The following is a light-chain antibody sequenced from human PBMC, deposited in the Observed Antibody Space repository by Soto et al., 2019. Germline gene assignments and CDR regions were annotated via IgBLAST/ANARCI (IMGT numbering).Light chain of an antibody. V-gene: IGLV2-14*01. CDR1: TSDVGGYNY. CDR2: EVS. Sequence: QSVLTQPASVSGSPGQSITISCTGTTSDVGGYNYVSWYQQHPGKAPNLMIYEVSNRPSGVSNRFSGSKSGNTASLTISGLQAEDEADYYCSSYTSSSTHVVFGGGTQLTVL. CDR3: SSYTSSSTHVV. J-gene: IGLJ2*01.